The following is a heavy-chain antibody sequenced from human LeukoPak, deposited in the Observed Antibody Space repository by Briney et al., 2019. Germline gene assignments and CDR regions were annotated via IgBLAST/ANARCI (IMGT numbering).Heavy chain of an antibody. CDR3: ARDAPPYGGYFDY. D-gene: IGHD4/OR15-4a*01. Sequence: PSETLSLTXTVSGGSIRSYYWSWIRQPPGKGLEWIGYIYYSGSTNYNPSLKSRVTISVDTSKNQFSLKLSSVTAADTAVYYCARDAPPYGGYFDYWGQGTLVTVSS. V-gene: IGHV4-59*01. CDR2: IYYSGST. J-gene: IGHJ4*02. CDR1: GGSIRSYY.